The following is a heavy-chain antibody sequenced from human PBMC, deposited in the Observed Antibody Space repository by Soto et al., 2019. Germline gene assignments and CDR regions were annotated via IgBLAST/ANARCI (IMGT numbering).Heavy chain of an antibody. CDR3: ARSRGQILRYFDWLDP. J-gene: IGHJ5*02. V-gene: IGHV4-34*01. D-gene: IGHD3-9*01. Sequence: PSETLSLTCAVYGGSFSGDYWSWIRQPPGKGLEWIGEINHSGSTNYNPSLKSRVTISVDTSKNQFSLKLSSVTAADTAVYYCARSRGQILRYFDWLDPWGQGTLVTVS. CDR2: INHSGST. CDR1: GGSFSGDY.